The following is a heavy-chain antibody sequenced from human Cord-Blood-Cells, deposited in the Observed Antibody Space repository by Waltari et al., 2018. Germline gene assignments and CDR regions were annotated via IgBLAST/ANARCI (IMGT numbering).Heavy chain of an antibody. CDR3: ARTRYFDY. V-gene: IGHV3-7*01. CDR1: GFTFGSYW. CDR2: IKQDGSEK. Sequence: EVQLVESGGGLVQPGGSLRLSCAASGFTFGSYWMSWVRQAPGKGLEWVANIKQDGSEKYYVDSVKGRFTISRDNAKNSLYLQMNSLRAEDTAVYYCARTRYFDYWGQGTLVTVSS. J-gene: IGHJ4*02.